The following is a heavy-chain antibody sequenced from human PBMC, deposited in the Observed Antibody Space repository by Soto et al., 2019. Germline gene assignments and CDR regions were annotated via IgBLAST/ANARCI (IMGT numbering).Heavy chain of an antibody. CDR2: ISGSGGST. V-gene: IGHV3-23*01. CDR1: GFTFSSYA. J-gene: IGHJ4*02. D-gene: IGHD3-10*01. Sequence: VQLLESGGGLVQPGGSLRLSCAASGFTFSSYAMSWVRQAPGKGLEWVSAISGSGGSTYYADSVKGRFTFSRDNSQNTLYLQMNSLRGVDTAIYYCAKIGLQGSGYYFDYWGQGTLVTVSS. CDR3: AKIGLQGSGYYFDY.